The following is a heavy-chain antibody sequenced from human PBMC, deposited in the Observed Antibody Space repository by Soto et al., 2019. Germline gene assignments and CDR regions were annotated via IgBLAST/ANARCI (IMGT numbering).Heavy chain of an antibody. J-gene: IGHJ4*03. D-gene: IGHD2-21*02. CDR2: IGERGDGT. V-gene: IGHV3-23*01. CDR1: GLTFNSHP. CDR3: VNLLGNYYFSSLPCDL. Sequence: PGGNPRLSCAASGLTFNSHPMSWVRQAPGKGLEWVSAIGERGDGTAYRDSVKGRFTISRDNFKNMLYLQMDSLRAEDTAVYYCVNLLGNYYFSSLPCDLWGQGTPVTVYS.